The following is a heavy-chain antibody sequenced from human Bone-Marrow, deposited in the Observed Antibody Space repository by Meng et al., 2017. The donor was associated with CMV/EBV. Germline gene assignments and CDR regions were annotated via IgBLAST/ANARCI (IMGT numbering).Heavy chain of an antibody. V-gene: IGHV4-4*02. Sequence: GSIGNDDLWSWLSEPPEKGLEWIGEISHTGTTNYNPSLKSRVSISIDKSKNQFSLRLTSVTAADTAIYYCARGGAAAGVAYNWFDRWGQGTLVTVSS. D-gene: IGHD6-13*01. CDR2: ISHTGTT. J-gene: IGHJ5*02. CDR3: ARGGAAAGVAYNWFDR. CDR1: GSIGNDDL.